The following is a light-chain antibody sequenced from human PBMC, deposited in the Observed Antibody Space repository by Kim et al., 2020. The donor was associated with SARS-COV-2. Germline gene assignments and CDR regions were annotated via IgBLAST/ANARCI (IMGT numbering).Light chain of an antibody. CDR2: GAS. CDR1: QSVSSSY. Sequence: PGEGATLSCRASQSVSSSYLAWYQQKPGQAPRLLIYGASSRATGIPDRFSGSGSGTDFTLTISRLEPEDFAVYYCQQYGSSPPYTFGQGTKLEI. J-gene: IGKJ2*01. CDR3: QQYGSSPPYT. V-gene: IGKV3-20*01.